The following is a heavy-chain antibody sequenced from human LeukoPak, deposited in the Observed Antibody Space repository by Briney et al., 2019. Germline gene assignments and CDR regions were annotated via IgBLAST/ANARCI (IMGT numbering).Heavy chain of an antibody. V-gene: IGHV3-30*04. Sequence: GGSLRLSCAASGFTFSSYAMHWVRRAPGKGLEWVAVISYDGSNKYYADSVKGRFTISRDSSKNTLYLQMNSLRAEDTAVYYCARGGYQGLRYFDPHEIFDYWGQGTLSPSPQ. CDR3: ARGGYQGLRYFDPHEIFDY. J-gene: IGHJ4*02. D-gene: IGHD3-9*01. CDR2: ISYDGSNK. CDR1: GFTFSSYA.